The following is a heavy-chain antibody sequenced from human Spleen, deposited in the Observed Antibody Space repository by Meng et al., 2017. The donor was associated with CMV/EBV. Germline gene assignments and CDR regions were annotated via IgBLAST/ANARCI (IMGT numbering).Heavy chain of an antibody. D-gene: IGHD3-22*01. CDR3: ARHRDQNYFETTNYFFAS. Sequence: ASVKVSCKASGYTFTGYYMHWVRQAPGQGLEWMGWINPNSGVTNYAQEFQGRVTMTRDTSTSTVYMEVSGLRSDDTAVYYCARHRDQNYFETTNYFFASWGQGTLVTVSS. CDR1: GYTFTGYY. J-gene: IGHJ4*02. CDR2: INPNSGVT. V-gene: IGHV1-2*02.